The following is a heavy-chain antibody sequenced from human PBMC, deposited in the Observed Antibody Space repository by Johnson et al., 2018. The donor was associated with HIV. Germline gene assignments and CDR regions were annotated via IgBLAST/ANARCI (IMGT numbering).Heavy chain of an antibody. D-gene: IGHD6-19*01. V-gene: IGHV3-20*04. CDR1: GFTFDDYG. J-gene: IGHJ3*02. CDR2: INWNGGST. CDR3: ARGGPYSSGWSGAGAFDI. Sequence: VQLVESGGGVVRPGGSLRVSCAASGFTFDDYGMSWVRQAPGKGLEWVSVINWNGGSTGYADSVKGRFTISRDNAKNSLYLQMNTLRAEDTALYYCARGGPYSSGWSGAGAFDIWGQGTMVTVSS.